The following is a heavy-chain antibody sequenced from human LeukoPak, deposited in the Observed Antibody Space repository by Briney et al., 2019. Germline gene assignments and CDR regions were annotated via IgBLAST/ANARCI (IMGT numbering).Heavy chain of an antibody. Sequence: ASVKVSCKASGYTFTSYAMNWVRQAPGQGLEWMGWINTNTGNPTYAQGFTGRFVFSLDTSVSTAYLQTSSLKAEDTAVYYCARVYYDSSGYYLRPFDYWGQGTLVTVSS. CDR2: INTNTGNP. D-gene: IGHD3-22*01. J-gene: IGHJ4*02. V-gene: IGHV7-4-1*02. CDR1: GYTFTSYA. CDR3: ARVYYDSSGYYLRPFDY.